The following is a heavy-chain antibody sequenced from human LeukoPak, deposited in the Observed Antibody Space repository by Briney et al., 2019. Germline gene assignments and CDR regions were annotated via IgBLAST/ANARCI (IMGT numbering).Heavy chain of an antibody. CDR2: ISGSGIT. CDR1: GGSINSY. D-gene: IGHD3-10*01. CDR3: ARDSGTTGEVKFDP. J-gene: IGHJ5*02. Sequence: PSETLSLTCTVSGGSINSYWSWIRQPAGKGLEWIGRISGSGITTYNPSLKGRLSISIDTSKNQFSLKLMSVTAADTAVYYCARDSGTTGEVKFDPWGQGTLVTVSS. V-gene: IGHV4-4*07.